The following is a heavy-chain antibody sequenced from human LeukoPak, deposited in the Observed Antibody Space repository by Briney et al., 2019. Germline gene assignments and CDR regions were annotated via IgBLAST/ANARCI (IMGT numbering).Heavy chain of an antibody. CDR3: ASLNYASESYSFDP. D-gene: IGHD3-10*01. J-gene: IGHJ5*02. CDR2: IYDSGNT. CDR1: GGSISSGGYY. V-gene: IGHV4-31*03. Sequence: SETLSLTCSVSGGSISSGGYYWSWVRQHPGKGLEWIGYIYDSGNTYYIPSLLSRVTMSVDTSKNQFSLKLSSVTAADAAVYYCASLNYASESYSFDPWGQGTLVTVSS.